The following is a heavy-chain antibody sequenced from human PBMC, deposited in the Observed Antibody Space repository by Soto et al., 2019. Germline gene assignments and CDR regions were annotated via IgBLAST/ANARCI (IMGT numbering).Heavy chain of an antibody. V-gene: IGHV3-23*01. D-gene: IGHD3-22*01. CDR1: GFTFSSYA. CDR3: AKDLRAYYYDSSGYSDGYDAFDI. CDR2: ISGSGGST. J-gene: IGHJ3*02. Sequence: PGGSLRLSCAASGFTFSSYAMSWVRQAPGKGLEWVSAISGSGGSTYYADSVKGRFTISRDNSKNTLYLQMNSLRAEDTAVYYCAKDLRAYYYDSSGYSDGYDAFDIWGRGTMVTVSS.